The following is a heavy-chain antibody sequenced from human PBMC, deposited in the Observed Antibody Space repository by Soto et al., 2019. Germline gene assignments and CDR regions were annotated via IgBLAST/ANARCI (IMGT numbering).Heavy chain of an antibody. D-gene: IGHD3-22*01. Sequence: LSLTCTVSGGSISSGGYYWSWIRQHPGKGLEWIGYIYYSGSTYYNPSLKSRVTISVDTSKNQFSLKLSSVTAADTAVYYCARGTYYYDSSGYYFDYWGQGTLVTVSS. CDR3: ARGTYYYDSSGYYFDY. V-gene: IGHV4-31*03. CDR2: IYYSGST. J-gene: IGHJ4*02. CDR1: GGSISSGGYY.